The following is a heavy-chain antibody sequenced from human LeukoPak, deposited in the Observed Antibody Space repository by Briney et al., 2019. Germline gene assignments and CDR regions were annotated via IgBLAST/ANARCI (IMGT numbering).Heavy chain of an antibody. Sequence: NPGGSLRLSCAASGFTFNSYTMNWVRQAPGKGLEWVSCVSKSSDYIYYADSVRGRFTISRDNAKNLVYLEMNSLRAEDTGVYYCAREEDSRAICTSDGLDVWGEGTTVTVSP. CDR1: GFTFNSYT. CDR2: VSKSSDYI. CDR3: AREEDSRAICTSDGLDV. D-gene: IGHD3-22*01. J-gene: IGHJ6*04. V-gene: IGHV3-21*01.